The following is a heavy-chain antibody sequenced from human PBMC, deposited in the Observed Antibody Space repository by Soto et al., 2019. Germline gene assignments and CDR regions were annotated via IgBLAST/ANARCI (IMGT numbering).Heavy chain of an antibody. J-gene: IGHJ4*02. D-gene: IGHD2-8*02. V-gene: IGHV4-34*01. Sequence: QVQLQQWGAGLLKPSETLSLTCAVYGGSSSVYSGTGIRQPPGTGLEWIGEINHSGSTNYNPSLKSRVTISVDTSKNQFSLKLTSVTAADTAVYYCARDKITGLFDYWGQGTLVTVSS. CDR3: ARDKITGLFDY. CDR1: GGSSSVYS. CDR2: INHSGST.